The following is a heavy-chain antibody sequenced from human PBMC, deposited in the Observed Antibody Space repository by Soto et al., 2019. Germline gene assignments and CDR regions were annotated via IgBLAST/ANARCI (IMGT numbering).Heavy chain of an antibody. V-gene: IGHV6-1*01. Sequence: PSQTLSLTCVISGDSVSIYSGAWNWIRQSPSRGLEWLGRTYYRSKWYYDYAESVKSRIIISVDTSKNQFSLQLNSVTPEDAAVYYCANDPEYSLAYWGKGTQVPVSS. CDR3: ANDPEYSLAY. J-gene: IGHJ4*02. CDR1: GDSVSIYSGA. D-gene: IGHD5-12*01. CDR2: TYYRSKWYY.